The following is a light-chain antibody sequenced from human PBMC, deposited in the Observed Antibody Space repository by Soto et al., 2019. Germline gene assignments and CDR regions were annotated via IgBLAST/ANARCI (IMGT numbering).Light chain of an antibody. CDR2: DVS. CDR1: SGDVGGYNY. CDR3: CSYAGSPYV. Sequence: QSVLTQPRSVSGSPGRSVTISCTGTSGDVGGYNYVPWYQQRPGKTPKVMIYDVSKRPSGVPDRFSGSKSGNTASLTISGLQVEDEADYYCCSYAGSPYVFGTGTKVTVL. V-gene: IGLV2-11*01. J-gene: IGLJ1*01.